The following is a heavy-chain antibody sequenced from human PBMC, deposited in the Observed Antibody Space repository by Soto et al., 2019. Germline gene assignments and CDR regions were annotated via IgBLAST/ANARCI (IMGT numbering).Heavy chain of an antibody. V-gene: IGHV4-39*01. D-gene: IGHD2-2*02. J-gene: IGHJ6*02. CDR1: GGSISSSSYY. Sequence: QLQLQESGPGLVKPSETLSLTCTVSGGSISSSSYYWGWIRQPPGKGLEWIGSIYYSGSTYYNPSLKSRVTISVDTSKNQFSLKLSSVTAADTAVYYCALNPRSDIVVVPAAISRGDYYGMDVWGQGTTVTVSS. CDR3: ALNPRSDIVVVPAAISRGDYYGMDV. CDR2: IYYSGST.